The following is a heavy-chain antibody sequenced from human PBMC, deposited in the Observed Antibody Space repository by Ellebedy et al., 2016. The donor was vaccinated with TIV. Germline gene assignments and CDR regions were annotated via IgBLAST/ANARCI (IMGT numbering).Heavy chain of an antibody. CDR1: GFTFSSYW. Sequence: PGGSLRLSCAGSGFTFSSYWMSWVRQAPGKGLEWVANINKDGSEKYYVDSVKGRFTISSDNAKKSLYLQMNSLIAEDTAVYYCVRYVAAFDIWGQGTMVTVSS. D-gene: IGHD3-16*01. CDR2: INKDGSEK. V-gene: IGHV3-7*03. CDR3: VRYVAAFDI. J-gene: IGHJ3*02.